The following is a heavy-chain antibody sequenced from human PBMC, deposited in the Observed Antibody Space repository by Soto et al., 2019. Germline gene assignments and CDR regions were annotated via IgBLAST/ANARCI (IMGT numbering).Heavy chain of an antibody. CDR3: ARDRSLCFRDY. CDR2: INSDGSVT. J-gene: IGHJ4*02. V-gene: IGHV3-74*01. Sequence: EVQLVEFGGGLVQPGGSLRLSCAASGFTFSSYWMHWVRQAPGKGLVWVSRINSDGSVTTYADSVKGRFTISRDNAENTLYLQMTSLRAEDTAVYYCARDRSLCFRDYWGQGTLVTVSS. D-gene: IGHD3-16*02. CDR1: GFTFSSYW.